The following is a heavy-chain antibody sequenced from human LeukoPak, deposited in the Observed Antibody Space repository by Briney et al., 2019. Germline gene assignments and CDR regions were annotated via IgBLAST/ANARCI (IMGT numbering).Heavy chain of an antibody. D-gene: IGHD5-18*01. Sequence: GASVKVSCKASGYTFTGYYMHWVRQAPGQGLEWMGWINPNSGGTNYAQKFQGRVTMTRDTSISTAYMELSRLRSDDTVVYYCAREPSGYSYGWRYYYMDVWGKGTTVTVSS. CDR1: GYTFTGYY. CDR3: AREPSGYSYGWRYYYMDV. CDR2: INPNSGGT. J-gene: IGHJ6*03. V-gene: IGHV1-2*02.